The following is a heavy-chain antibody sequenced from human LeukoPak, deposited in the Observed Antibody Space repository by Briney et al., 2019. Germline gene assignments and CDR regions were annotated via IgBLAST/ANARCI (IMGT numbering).Heavy chain of an antibody. D-gene: IGHD3-3*01. CDR3: AKALGGDFWSGYYVLDY. J-gene: IGHJ4*02. CDR1: GFTVSSNY. CDR2: ISGSGGST. V-gene: IGHV3-23*01. Sequence: GGSLRLSCAASGFTVSSNYMSWVRQAPGKGLEWVSAISGSGGSTYYADSVKGRFTISRDNSKNTLYLQMNSLRAEDTAVYYCAKALGGDFWSGYYVLDYWGQGTLVTVSS.